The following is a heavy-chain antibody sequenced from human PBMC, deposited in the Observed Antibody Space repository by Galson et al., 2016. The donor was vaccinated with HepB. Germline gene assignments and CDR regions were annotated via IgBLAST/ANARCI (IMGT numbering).Heavy chain of an antibody. CDR3: ARAAYCSSSSCSDAFDV. V-gene: IGHV1-3*01. CDR1: GYTFSNYA. D-gene: IGHD2-2*01. Sequence: SVKVSCKASGYTFSNYAVHWGRQAPGQTFEWMGWINAGNGHTKYSQKFQDRVTLTRDTSATTLYMQLSSRRSEDTAVYYCARAAYCSSSSCSDAFDVWGQGTMVTVSS. J-gene: IGHJ3*01. CDR2: INAGNGHT.